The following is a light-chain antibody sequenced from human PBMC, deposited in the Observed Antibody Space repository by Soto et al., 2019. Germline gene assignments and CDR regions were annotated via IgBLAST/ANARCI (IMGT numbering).Light chain of an antibody. V-gene: IGKV1-27*01. CDR1: QGISNY. Sequence: DIQMTQSPSSLSASVGDRVTFACRASQGISNYLVWYQQKPGKVPKVLIYDASTRATGIPDRFSGSGSGTDFTLTISRLEPEDFAVYYCQQYGSSPQTFGQGTKVDI. CDR3: QQYGSSPQT. J-gene: IGKJ1*01. CDR2: DAS.